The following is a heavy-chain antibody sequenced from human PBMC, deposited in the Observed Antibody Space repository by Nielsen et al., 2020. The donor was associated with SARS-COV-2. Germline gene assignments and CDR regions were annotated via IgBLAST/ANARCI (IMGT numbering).Heavy chain of an antibody. CDR3: VGGDLIHSSSWTNYYYYYGMDV. Sequence: GESLKISCAASGFTFSSYDMHWVRQATGKGLEWVSAIGTAGDTYYPGSVKGRFTISRENAKNSLYLQMYSLRAGDTAVYYCVGGDLIHSSSWTNYYYYYGMDVWGQGTTVTVSS. CDR1: GFTFSSYD. CDR2: IGTAGDT. J-gene: IGHJ6*02. D-gene: IGHD6-13*01. V-gene: IGHV3-13*04.